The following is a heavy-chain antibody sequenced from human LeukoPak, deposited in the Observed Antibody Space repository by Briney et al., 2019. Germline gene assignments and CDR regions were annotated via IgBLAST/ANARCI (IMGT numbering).Heavy chain of an antibody. J-gene: IGHJ6*02. V-gene: IGHV3-9*01. D-gene: IGHD1-26*01. Sequence: PGGSLRLSCAASGFTFSSYAMHWVRQAPGKGLEWVSGISWNSGSIGYADSVKGRFTISRDNAKNSLYLQMNSLRAEDTALYYCAKDIGGSYSSASRYGMDVWGQGTTVTVSS. CDR2: ISWNSGSI. CDR3: AKDIGGSYSSASRYGMDV. CDR1: GFTFSSYA.